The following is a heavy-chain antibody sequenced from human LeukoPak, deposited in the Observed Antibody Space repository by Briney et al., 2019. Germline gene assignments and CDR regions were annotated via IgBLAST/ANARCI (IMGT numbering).Heavy chain of an antibody. V-gene: IGHV4-38-2*02. D-gene: IGHD1-20*01. CDR3: ARDLTGTTMPFGY. CDR2: IYHSGST. Sequence: PSETLSLTCTVSGYSISSGYYWGWIRQPPGKGLEWIGSIYHSGSTYYNPSLKSRVTISVDTSKNQFSLKLSSVTAADTAVYYCARDLTGTTMPFGYWGQGTLVTVSS. CDR1: GYSISSGYY. J-gene: IGHJ4*02.